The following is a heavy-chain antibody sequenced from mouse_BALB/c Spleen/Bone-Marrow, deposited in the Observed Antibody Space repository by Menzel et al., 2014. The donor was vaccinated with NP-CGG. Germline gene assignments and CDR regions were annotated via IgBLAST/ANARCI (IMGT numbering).Heavy chain of an antibody. CDR3: ARLDSFAY. Sequence: EVQRVEPGAELVKPGASVKLSCTASGFNIKDTYMHWVKQRPEQGLEWIGRIDPANGNTKYDPKFQGKATITADTSSNTAYLQLSSLTSEDTAVYYCARLDSFAYWGQGTLVTVSA. V-gene: IGHV14-3*02. CDR1: GFNIKDTY. J-gene: IGHJ3*01. CDR2: IDPANGNT.